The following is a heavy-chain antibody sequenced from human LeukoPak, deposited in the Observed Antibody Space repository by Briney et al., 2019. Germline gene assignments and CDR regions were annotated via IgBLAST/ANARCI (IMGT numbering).Heavy chain of an antibody. J-gene: IGHJ5*02. CDR1: GDSIRNSGWS. V-gene: IGHV4-39*01. CDR2: MPYDENVSDNEIP. CDR3: ARLTLTGVGGRGWFDA. Sequence: SETLSLTCIVSGDSIRNSGWSWGRIRQPPGKGLEWIGTMPYDENVSDNEIPSYNPSLKRRVAISADTSKNQLSLKVNSVTAADTASYYCARLTLTGVGGRGWFDAWGQGTLVIVSS. D-gene: IGHD3-3*01.